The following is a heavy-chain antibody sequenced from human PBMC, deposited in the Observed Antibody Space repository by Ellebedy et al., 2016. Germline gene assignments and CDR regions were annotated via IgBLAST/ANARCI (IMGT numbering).Heavy chain of an antibody. J-gene: IGHJ4*02. D-gene: IGHD3-3*01. CDR1: GFTFSISG. CDR2: VSRGREA. V-gene: IGHV3-21*06. CDR3: TRDGSEWSRDV. Sequence: GGSLRLXXAASGFTFSISGMTWVRQRPGKGLEWVATVSRGREAYYADPFKGRFFISRDNDLNSVFLQLNNLRVEDTAVYYCTRDGSEWSRDVWGQGTLVTVSS.